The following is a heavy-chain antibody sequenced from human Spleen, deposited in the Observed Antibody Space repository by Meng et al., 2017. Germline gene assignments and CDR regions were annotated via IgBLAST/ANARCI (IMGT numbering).Heavy chain of an antibody. CDR1: GYNFPAYN. J-gene: IGHJ4*02. Sequence: VHVVPSGAEVKKPGASVKVSCKPSGYNFPAYNIHWVRRAPGQGLEWMGRINPKSGDTHYAQKFQARVTMTGDTSISTAYMELSGLRSDDTAMYYCARDEDISAAGKLFGDYWGQGTLVTVSS. D-gene: IGHD6-25*01. CDR3: ARDEDISAAGKLFGDY. V-gene: IGHV1-2*06. CDR2: INPKSGDT.